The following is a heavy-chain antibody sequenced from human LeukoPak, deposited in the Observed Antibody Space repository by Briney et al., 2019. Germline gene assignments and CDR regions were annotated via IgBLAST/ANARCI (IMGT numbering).Heavy chain of an antibody. D-gene: IGHD2-15*01. CDR2: ISYDGSNK. CDR3: ARERYCSGGSCYSDAFDI. J-gene: IGHJ3*02. V-gene: IGHV3-30*04. CDR1: GFTFSSYA. Sequence: GGSLRLSCAASGFTFSSYAMHWVRQAPGKGLEWVAVISYDGSNKYYADSAKGRFTISRDNSKNTLYLQMNSLRAEDTAVYYCARERYCSGGSCYSDAFDIWGQGTMVTVSS.